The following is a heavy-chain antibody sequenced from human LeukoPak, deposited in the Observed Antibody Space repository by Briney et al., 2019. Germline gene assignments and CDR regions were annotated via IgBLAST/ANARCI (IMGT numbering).Heavy chain of an antibody. CDR1: GFTFDDYA. V-gene: IGHV3-43*02. CDR3: AKDKWQWQGSGFLDY. CDR2: ISGDGGST. J-gene: IGHJ4*02. Sequence: QPGGSLILSCAASGFTFDDYAMHWVRQAPGKGLEWVSLISGDGGSTYYADSVKGRFTISRDNSKNSLYLQMNSLRTEDTALYCCAKDKWQWQGSGFLDYWGQGTLVTVSS. D-gene: IGHD6-19*01.